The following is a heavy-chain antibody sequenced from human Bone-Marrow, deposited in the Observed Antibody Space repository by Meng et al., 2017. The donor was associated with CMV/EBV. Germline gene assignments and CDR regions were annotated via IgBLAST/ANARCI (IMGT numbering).Heavy chain of an antibody. V-gene: IGHV3-74*01. CDR1: GFTFSSYW. J-gene: IGHJ6*02. CDR2: INSDGSST. Sequence: GESLKISCAASGFTFSSYWMHWVRQAPGKGLVWVSRINSDGSSTSYADSVKGRFTISRDNAKNTLYLQMNSLRAEDTAVYYCARDSFWSGYGMDVWGQGTTATVSS. CDR3: ARDSFWSGYGMDV. D-gene: IGHD3-3*01.